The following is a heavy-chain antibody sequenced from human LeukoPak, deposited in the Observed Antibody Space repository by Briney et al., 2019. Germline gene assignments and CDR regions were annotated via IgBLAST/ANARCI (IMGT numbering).Heavy chain of an antibody. CDR2: IIVGKGNT. V-gene: IGHV1-3*01. CDR1: GYIFTNYD. J-gene: IGHJ3*01. CDR3: TRDVMVGTGIALDV. D-gene: IGHD4-23*01. Sequence: ASVKVSCKASGYIFTNYDIYWVRQAPGQRLEWMGWIIVGKGNTRYSQKFQGRAIITSDTSASTAYTELSSLRSEDTAVYYCTRDVMVGTGIALDVWGQGTMVTVSS.